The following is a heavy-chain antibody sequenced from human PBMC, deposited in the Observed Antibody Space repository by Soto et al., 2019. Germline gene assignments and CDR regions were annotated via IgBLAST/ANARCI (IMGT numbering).Heavy chain of an antibody. CDR3: ARAPANYYYYGLDV. V-gene: IGHV3-48*03. Sequence: PGGSLRLSCAASGFTFSSYEMNWVRQAPGKGLEWVSYISTSGSSRSYADSVKGRFTISRGNAENSLYLQMNSLRVDDTGVYYCARAPANYYYYGLDVWGQGTTVTSP. CDR2: ISTSGSSR. J-gene: IGHJ6*02. CDR1: GFTFSSYE.